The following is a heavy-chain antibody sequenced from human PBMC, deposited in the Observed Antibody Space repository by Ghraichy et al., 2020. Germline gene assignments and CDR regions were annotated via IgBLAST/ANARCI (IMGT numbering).Heavy chain of an antibody. V-gene: IGHV3-30*14. CDR1: QITFNNYA. CDR2: IVYDGSNE. J-gene: IGHJ6*02. CDR3: AGEDEYGDYETKEESYVMDV. Sequence: GGSLRLSCVGSQITFNNYAIHWVRQAPGKGLEWVAVIVYDGSNEYYADSVTGRFTVSRDNSKNTAFLQMNSLRSDDTAVYYCAGEDEYGDYETKEESYVMDVWGQGTSGTVSS. D-gene: IGHD4-17*01.